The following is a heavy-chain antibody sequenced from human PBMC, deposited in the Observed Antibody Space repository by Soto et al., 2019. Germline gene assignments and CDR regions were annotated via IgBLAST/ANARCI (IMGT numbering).Heavy chain of an antibody. J-gene: IGHJ4*02. D-gene: IGHD6-19*01. CDR3: ARGTGTTVAAPTVIFDY. CDR1: GFTFSSYW. Sequence: PGGSLRLSCAASGFTFSSYWMHWVRQAPGKGLVWVSRINSDGSGISYADSVKGRFTISRDNAKNTLYLQMNSLRAEDTAVYYCARGTGTTVAAPTVIFDYWGQGALVTVSS. CDR2: INSDGSGI. V-gene: IGHV3-74*01.